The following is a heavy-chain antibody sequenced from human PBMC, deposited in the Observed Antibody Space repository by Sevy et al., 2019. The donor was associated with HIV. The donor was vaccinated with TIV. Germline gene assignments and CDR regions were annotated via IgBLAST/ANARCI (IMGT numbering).Heavy chain of an antibody. CDR2: IYPDDSDT. Sequence: GESLKISCKGSGYSFTSHWLGWVPHMPGKGLEWMGIIYPDDSDTKYSPSFQGQVTFSADKSISTAYLQWSSLKASDTAMYYCATSRSGYFDSSGYYIYWGQGTLVTVSS. CDR1: GYSFTSHW. D-gene: IGHD3-22*01. CDR3: ATSRSGYFDSSGYYIY. J-gene: IGHJ4*02. V-gene: IGHV5-51*01.